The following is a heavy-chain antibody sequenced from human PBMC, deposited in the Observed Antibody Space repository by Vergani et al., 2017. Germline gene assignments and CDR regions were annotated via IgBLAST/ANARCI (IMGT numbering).Heavy chain of an antibody. D-gene: IGHD5-24*01. CDR3: ARLRLTATITNYFDY. J-gene: IGHJ4*02. CDR2: ISYDGSNK. CDR1: GFTFSSYA. V-gene: IGHV3-30*01. Sequence: QVQLVESGGGVVQPGRSLRLSCAASGFTFSSYAMHWVRQAPGKGLEWVAVISYDGSNKYYADSVKGRFTISRDNSKNTPYLQMNSLRAEDTAVYYCARLRLTATITNYFDYWGQGTLVTVSS.